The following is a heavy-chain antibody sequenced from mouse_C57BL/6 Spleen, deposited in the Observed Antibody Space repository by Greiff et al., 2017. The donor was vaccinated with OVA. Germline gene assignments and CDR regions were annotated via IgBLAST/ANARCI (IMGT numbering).Heavy chain of an antibody. CDR1: GYTFTDYE. CDR2: IDPGTGGT. D-gene: IGHD1-1*02. V-gene: IGHV1-15*01. J-gene: IGHJ2*01. Sequence: QVQLQQSGAELVRPGASVTLSCKASGYTFTDYEMHWVKQTPVHGLEWIGAIDPGTGGTAYNQKFKGKATLTADKSSSTAYMELRSLTSEDAAVYYCAVLFLFDYWGQGTTLTVSS. CDR3: AVLFLFDY.